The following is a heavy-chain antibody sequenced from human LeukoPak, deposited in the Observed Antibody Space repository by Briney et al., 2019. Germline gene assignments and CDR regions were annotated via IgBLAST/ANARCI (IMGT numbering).Heavy chain of an antibody. CDR1: GFTFSSYG. D-gene: IGHD2-2*01. J-gene: IGHJ4*02. CDR3: AKAPRGGIVVVPAAMHY. Sequence: AGGSLRLSCAASGFTFSSYGMHWVRQAPGKGLEWVAFIRYDGSNKYYADSVKGRFTISRDNSKNTRYLQMNSLRAEDTAVYYCAKAPRGGIVVVPAAMHYWGQGTLVTVSS. CDR2: IRYDGSNK. V-gene: IGHV3-30*02.